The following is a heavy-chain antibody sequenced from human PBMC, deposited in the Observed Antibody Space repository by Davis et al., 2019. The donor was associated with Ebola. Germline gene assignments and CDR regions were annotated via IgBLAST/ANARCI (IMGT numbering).Heavy chain of an antibody. Sequence: SVKVSCKASGGTFSSYAISWVRQAPGQGLEWMGGIIPIFGTANYAQKFQGRVTITADESTSTAYMELSSLRSEDTAVYYCARGFLKLHLFDYWGQGTLVTVSS. V-gene: IGHV1-69*13. D-gene: IGHD3-3*01. CDR1: GGTFSSYA. J-gene: IGHJ4*02. CDR3: ARGFLKLHLFDY. CDR2: IIPIFGTA.